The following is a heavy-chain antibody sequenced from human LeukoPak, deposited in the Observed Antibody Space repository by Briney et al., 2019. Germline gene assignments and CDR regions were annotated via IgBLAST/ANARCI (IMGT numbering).Heavy chain of an antibody. CDR2: ISTAGDT. J-gene: IGHJ6*02. CDR1: GFTFSSYD. Sequence: PGGSLRLSCAASGFTFSSYDMHWVRQATGKGLEWVSAISTAGDTYYPGSVKGRFTISRENAKNSLYLQMNSLRAGDTAVYYCARSEHIVGYGMDVWGQGTTVTVSS. D-gene: IGHD2-15*01. CDR3: ARSEHIVGYGMDV. V-gene: IGHV3-13*01.